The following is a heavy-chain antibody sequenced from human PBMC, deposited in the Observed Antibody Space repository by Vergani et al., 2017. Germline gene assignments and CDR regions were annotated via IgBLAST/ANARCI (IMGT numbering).Heavy chain of an antibody. Sequence: QVQLVQSGAEVKKPGSSVKVSCKASGGTFSSYAISGVRQAPGQGLEWMGGIIPIFGTANYAQKFQGRVTITADESTSTAYMELSSLRSEDTAVYYCARGCSYYYDSSHRWYFDLWGRGTLVTVSS. D-gene: IGHD3-22*01. V-gene: IGHV1-69*12. CDR3: ARGCSYYYDSSHRWYFDL. CDR2: IIPIFGTA. J-gene: IGHJ2*01. CDR1: GGTFSSYA.